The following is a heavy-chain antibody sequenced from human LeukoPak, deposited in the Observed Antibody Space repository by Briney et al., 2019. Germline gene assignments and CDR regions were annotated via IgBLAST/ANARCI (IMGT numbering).Heavy chain of an antibody. V-gene: IGHV4-34*01. Sequence: SETLSLTCAVYGGSFSGYYWSWIRQSPGKGLEWIGEINHSGSASYNPSLKSRVTISLDTSKNQFSLKLSSVTAADTAVYYCTRGSIAYYYMDVWGKGTTVTISS. CDR2: INHSGSA. CDR3: TRGSIAYYYMDV. J-gene: IGHJ6*03. D-gene: IGHD3-22*01. CDR1: GGSFSGYY.